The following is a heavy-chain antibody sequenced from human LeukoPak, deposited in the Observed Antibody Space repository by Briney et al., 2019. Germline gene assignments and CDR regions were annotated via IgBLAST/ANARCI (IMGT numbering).Heavy chain of an antibody. CDR1: GYTFTGYY. D-gene: IGHD4-23*01. CDR3: ARDGHGGNSFDY. V-gene: IGHV1-2*02. Sequence: ASVNVSCKASGYTFTGYYMHWVRQAPGQGLEWMGWINANSGGTDYAQKFQDRVTTTRDASISTAYMELSRLTSDDTAVYYCARDGHGGNSFDYWGQGTLVTVSS. CDR2: INANSGGT. J-gene: IGHJ4*02.